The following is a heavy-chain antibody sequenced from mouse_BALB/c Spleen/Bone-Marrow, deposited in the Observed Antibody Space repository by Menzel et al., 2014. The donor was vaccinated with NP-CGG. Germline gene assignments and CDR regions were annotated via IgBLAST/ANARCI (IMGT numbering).Heavy chain of an antibody. V-gene: IGHV1S22*01. Sequence: LQQSGSELVRPGASVKLSCKASGYTFTSYWMHWVKQRHGQGLEWIGNIYPGSGSTNYDEKFKSKGTLTVDTSSSTACMHLSSLTSEDSAVYYCTRGYYPYYYAMDYWGQGTSVTVSS. D-gene: IGHD2-3*01. CDR3: TRGYYPYYYAMDY. CDR2: IYPGSGST. J-gene: IGHJ4*01. CDR1: GYTFTSYW.